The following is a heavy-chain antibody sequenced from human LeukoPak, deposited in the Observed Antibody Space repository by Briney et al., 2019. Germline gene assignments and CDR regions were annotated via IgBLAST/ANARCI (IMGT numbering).Heavy chain of an antibody. D-gene: IGHD3-16*02. J-gene: IGHJ4*02. CDR1: GFTFSAYG. Sequence: GGSLRLSCAASGFTFSAYGMHWVRQAPGKGLEWVAFIHYDGTITYYADSVKGRFTISRDNSKNTLYLQMNSLRAEDTAVYYCARGSDFGDYVWGSYRLTPLDYWGQGTLVTVSS. CDR3: ARGSDFGDYVWGSYRLTPLDY. V-gene: IGHV3-30*02. CDR2: IHYDGTIT.